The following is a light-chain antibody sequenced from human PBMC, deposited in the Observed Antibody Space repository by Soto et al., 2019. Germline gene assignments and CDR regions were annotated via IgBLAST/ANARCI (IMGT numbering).Light chain of an antibody. Sequence: EIVLTQSPGTLSLSPGERATLSCTASETIGMTSLAWYQQKPGQAPRFVIYGASKTAFGIPDRFSGSTSGTVFNLSISRLEPEDSAVYHCLQHGSAPYTFGQGTRLEIK. CDR1: ETIGMTS. J-gene: IGKJ2*01. CDR3: LQHGSAPYT. V-gene: IGKV3-20*01. CDR2: GAS.